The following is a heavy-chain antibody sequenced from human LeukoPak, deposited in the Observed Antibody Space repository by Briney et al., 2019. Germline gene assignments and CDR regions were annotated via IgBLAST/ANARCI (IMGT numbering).Heavy chain of an antibody. J-gene: IGHJ4*02. CDR1: GFTFSSYE. D-gene: IGHD6-19*01. CDR3: AKDRGWSKGDRFDY. V-gene: IGHV3-23*01. Sequence: PGGSLRLSCAASGFTFSSYEMNWVRQAPGKGLEWVSAISGSGGSTYYADSVKGRFTISRDNSKNTLYLQMNSLRAEDTAVYYCAKDRGWSKGDRFDYWGQGTLVTVSS. CDR2: ISGSGGST.